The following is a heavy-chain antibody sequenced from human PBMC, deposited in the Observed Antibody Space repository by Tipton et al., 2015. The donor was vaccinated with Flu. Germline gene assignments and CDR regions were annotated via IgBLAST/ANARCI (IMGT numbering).Heavy chain of an antibody. CDR1: GFTFNDYD. Sequence: SLRLSCAASGFTFNDYDMSWVRQAPGKGLEWVSGINWKGGSTGYADSVKGRFTISRDNAKNSLYLQMNSLRAEDTALYHCARVRITGTTRSLDYWGQGTLATVSS. CDR3: ARVRITGTTRSLDY. V-gene: IGHV3-20*01. CDR2: INWKGGST. J-gene: IGHJ4*02. D-gene: IGHD1-7*01.